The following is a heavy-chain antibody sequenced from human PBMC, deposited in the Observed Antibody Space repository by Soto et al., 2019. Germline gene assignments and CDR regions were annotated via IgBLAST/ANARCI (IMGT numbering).Heavy chain of an antibody. CDR1: GFTFSDYY. Sequence: GGSLRLSCAASGFTFSDYYMSWIRQAPGKGLEWVSYISSSSSYTNYADSVKGRFTISRDNAKNSLYLQMNSLRAEDTAVYYCARSRLQGYGMAVWGQGTTVTVSS. CDR2: ISSSSSYT. CDR3: ARSRLQGYGMAV. V-gene: IGHV3-11*06. J-gene: IGHJ6*02. D-gene: IGHD4-4*01.